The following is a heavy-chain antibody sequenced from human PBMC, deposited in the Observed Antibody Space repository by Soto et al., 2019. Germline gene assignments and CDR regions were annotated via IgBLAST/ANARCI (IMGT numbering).Heavy chain of an antibody. J-gene: IGHJ4*02. CDR1: GYTFTGYY. D-gene: IGHD3-10*01. Sequence: WASVKVSCKASGYTFTGYYMHWVRQAPGQGLEWMGWINPNSGGTNYAQKFQGRVTMTRDTSISTAYMELSRLRSDDTAVYYCARGRGSGSYSSTPYYFGYWGQGNLVTVSS. CDR2: INPNSGGT. CDR3: ARGRGSGSYSSTPYYFGY. V-gene: IGHV1-2*02.